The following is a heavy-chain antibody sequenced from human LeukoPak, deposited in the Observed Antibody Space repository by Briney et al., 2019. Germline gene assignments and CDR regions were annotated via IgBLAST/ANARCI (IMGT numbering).Heavy chain of an antibody. D-gene: IGHD3-10*01. CDR1: GGSFSGYY. Sequence: PSETLSLTCAVYGGSFSGYYWSWIRQPPGKGLEWIGEINHSGSTNYNPSLKSRVTISVDTSKNQFSLKLISVTAADTAVYYCARQRGYNPYYYGSGSYGGNPVGDWGQGTLVTVSS. CDR3: ARQRGYNPYYYGSGSYGGNPVGD. V-gene: IGHV4-34*01. J-gene: IGHJ4*02. CDR2: INHSGST.